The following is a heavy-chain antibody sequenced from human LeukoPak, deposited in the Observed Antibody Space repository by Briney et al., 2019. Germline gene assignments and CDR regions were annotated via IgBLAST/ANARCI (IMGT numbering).Heavy chain of an antibody. D-gene: IGHD2-2*01. CDR1: GFTFSSYA. CDR2: ISYDGSNK. CDR3: AVIAGYCSSISCYDDFDY. V-gene: IGHV3-30*04. Sequence: GGSLRLSCAASGFTFSSYAMHWVRQAPGKGLEWVAVISYDGSNKYYADSVKGRFTISRDNSKNTLYLQMNSLRAEDTAVYYCAVIAGYCSSISCYDDFDYWGQGTLVTVSS. J-gene: IGHJ4*02.